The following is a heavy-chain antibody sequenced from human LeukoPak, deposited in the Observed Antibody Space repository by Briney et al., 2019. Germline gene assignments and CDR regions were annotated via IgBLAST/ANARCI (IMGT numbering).Heavy chain of an antibody. V-gene: IGHV4-4*07. CDR1: GGPISDYY. CDR3: ARGFFIGGGGYFFDF. J-gene: IGHJ4*02. Sequence: SETLSLTCTVSGGPISDYYWSWIRQPAGKALEWIGRIYSSGSTDYNPSLKSRVTMSVDTSKNHFSLMLTSVTAADAAVYYCARGFFIGGGGYFFDFWGQGTLVTVSS. CDR2: IYSSGST. D-gene: IGHD3-3*01.